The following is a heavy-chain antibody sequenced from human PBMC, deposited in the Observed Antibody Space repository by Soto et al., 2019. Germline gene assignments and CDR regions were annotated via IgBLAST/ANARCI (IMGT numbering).Heavy chain of an antibody. V-gene: IGHV2-5*02. CDR1: GFSLSTSGVG. CDR2: IYWDDDK. Sequence: QITLKESGPPLVKPTQTLTLTCTFSGFSLSTSGVGVGWIRQPPGKALEWLALIYWDDDKRYSPALQSRLTITKDTSKNQVVLTMTNMDPVDTATYFCAHKAGGSEAIFGAVIIDPVYFDYWGQGTLVIVSS. J-gene: IGHJ4*02. D-gene: IGHD3-3*01. CDR3: AHKAGGSEAIFGAVIIDPVYFDY.